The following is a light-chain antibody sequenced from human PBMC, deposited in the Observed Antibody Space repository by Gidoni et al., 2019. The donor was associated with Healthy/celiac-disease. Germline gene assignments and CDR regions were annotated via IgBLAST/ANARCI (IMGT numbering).Light chain of an antibody. Sequence: QSALTQPRSVSGSPGQSVTISCPGTSSDVGGYNYVSWYQQHPGKAPKLMSYDVSKRPSGVPDRFSGSKSGNTASLTISGLQAEDEADYYCCSYAGSYPYVFGTGTKVTVL. J-gene: IGLJ1*01. CDR2: DVS. CDR1: SSDVGGYNY. CDR3: CSYAGSYPYV. V-gene: IGLV2-11*01.